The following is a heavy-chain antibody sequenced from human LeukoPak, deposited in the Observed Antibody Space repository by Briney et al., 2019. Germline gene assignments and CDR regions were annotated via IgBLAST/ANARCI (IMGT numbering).Heavy chain of an antibody. Sequence: SSSYIYYADSVKGRFTISRDNAKNSLYLQMNSLRAEDTAVYYCARSLPPPIAAAGTGFDYWGQGTLVTVSS. D-gene: IGHD6-13*01. V-gene: IGHV3-21*01. J-gene: IGHJ4*02. CDR3: ARSLPPPIAAAGTGFDY. CDR2: SSSYI.